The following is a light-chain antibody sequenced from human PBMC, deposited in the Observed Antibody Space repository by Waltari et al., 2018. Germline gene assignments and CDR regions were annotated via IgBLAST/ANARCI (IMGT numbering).Light chain of an antibody. CDR1: SSNIGSNF. J-gene: IGLJ3*02. V-gene: IGLV1-47*01. Sequence: QSVLTQPPSASGPPGQRVAISCSGSSSNIGSNFVYWYQQLPGTAPELLINRNNQRPSGVPVRISGAKSGTSASLAVSGLRSEEEADFYCAAWDDSLSTWVFGGGTKLTGL. CDR2: RNN. CDR3: AAWDDSLSTWV.